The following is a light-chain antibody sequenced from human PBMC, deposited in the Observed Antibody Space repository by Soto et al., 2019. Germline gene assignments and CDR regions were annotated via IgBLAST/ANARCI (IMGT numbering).Light chain of an antibody. J-gene: IGLJ3*02. Sequence: QSALTQPASVSGSPGQSITISCTGTSSDVGNYNLVSWFQHHPGKAPKLIIYEVNKRPSGVSNRFSGSKSGNTASLTISGLQAEDEADYYCSSYAGTSTVFGGGTKLTVL. CDR3: SSYAGTSTV. CDR2: EVN. CDR1: SSDVGNYNL. V-gene: IGLV2-23*02.